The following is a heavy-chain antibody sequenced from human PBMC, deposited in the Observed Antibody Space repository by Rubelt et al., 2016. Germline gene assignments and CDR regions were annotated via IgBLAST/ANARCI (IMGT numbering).Heavy chain of an antibody. CDR1: GGSFSGYY. CDR3: ARLNSGYDRGSSGMDV. Sequence: QVQLQQWGAGLLKPSETLSLTCAVYGGSFSGYYWSWIRQPPGKGLEWIGEINHSGSTNYTPSLKSRVTISVDTSMNQFSLKLSSVTAADTAVYYCARLNSGYDRGSSGMDVWGQGTTVTVSS. CDR2: INHSGST. D-gene: IGHD5-12*01. J-gene: IGHJ6*02. V-gene: IGHV4-34*01.